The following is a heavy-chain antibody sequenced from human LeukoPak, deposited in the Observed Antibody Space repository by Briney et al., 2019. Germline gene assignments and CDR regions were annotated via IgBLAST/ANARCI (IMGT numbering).Heavy chain of an antibody. CDR3: ARDSGDYYYMDV. D-gene: IGHD5-12*01. J-gene: IGHJ6*03. CDR1: GGTFSSYA. CDR2: IIPIFGTA. V-gene: IGHV1-69*05. Sequence: ASVKVSCKASGGTFSSYAISWVRQAPGQGLEWMGGIIPIFGTANYAQKFQGRVTITTDESTSTAYMELSSLRSEDTAVYYCARDSGDYYYMDVWGKGITVTVSS.